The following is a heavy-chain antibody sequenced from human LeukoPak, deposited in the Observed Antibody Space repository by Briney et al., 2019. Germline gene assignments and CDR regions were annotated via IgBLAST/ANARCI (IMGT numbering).Heavy chain of an antibody. CDR3: ARDEHDYGDYGTFDY. V-gene: IGHV4-4*07. J-gene: IGHJ4*02. D-gene: IGHD4-17*01. CDR2: LYTNGDT. Sequence: PSETLSLTCTVSGGSISSYYWSWIRQPAGKGLEWIGRLYTNGDTNYNPSLKSRLTMSLDTSKNQFSLKLSSVTAADTAVYYCARDEHDYGDYGTFDYWGQGTLVTVSS. CDR1: GGSISSYY.